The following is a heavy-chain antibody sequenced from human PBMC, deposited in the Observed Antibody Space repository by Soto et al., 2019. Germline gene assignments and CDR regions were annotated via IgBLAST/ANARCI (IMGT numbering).Heavy chain of an antibody. CDR3: ANDCGGVVVVADNFDY. CDR1: GFTFSSYA. J-gene: IGHJ4*02. D-gene: IGHD2-15*01. Sequence: PGGSLRLSCAASGFTFSSYAMSWVRQAPGKGLEWVSAISGSGGSTYYADSVKGRFTNSRDNSKNTLYLQMNSLRAEDTAVYYCANDCGGVVVVADNFDYWGQGTLDTGSS. V-gene: IGHV3-23*01. CDR2: ISGSGGST.